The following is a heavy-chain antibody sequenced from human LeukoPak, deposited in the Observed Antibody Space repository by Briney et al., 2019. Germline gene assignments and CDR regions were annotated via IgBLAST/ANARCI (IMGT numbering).Heavy chain of an antibody. CDR2: IYYSGST. Sequence: SQTLSLTCTVSGGSISSGGYYSSWIRQHPGKGLEWIGYIYYSGSTYYNPSLKSRVTISIDTSKNQFSLKLSSVTAADTAVYYCARVVGRWRAAFDIWGQGTMVTVSS. CDR1: GGSISSGGYY. CDR3: ARVVGRWRAAFDI. D-gene: IGHD4-23*01. J-gene: IGHJ3*02. V-gene: IGHV4-31*03.